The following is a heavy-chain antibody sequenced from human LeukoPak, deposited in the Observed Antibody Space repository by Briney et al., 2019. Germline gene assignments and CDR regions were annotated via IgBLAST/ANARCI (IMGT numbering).Heavy chain of an antibody. CDR2: INHSGNT. CDR1: GGSFSGYY. J-gene: IGHJ4*02. Sequence: PSETLSLTCAVYGGSFSGYYWSWIRQPPGKGLEWIGEINHSGNTNYNPSLKSRVTISVDTSKNQFSLKLSSVTAADTAVYYCARDRGARFDYWGQGTLVTVSS. CDR3: ARDRGARFDY. V-gene: IGHV4-34*01. D-gene: IGHD3-10*01.